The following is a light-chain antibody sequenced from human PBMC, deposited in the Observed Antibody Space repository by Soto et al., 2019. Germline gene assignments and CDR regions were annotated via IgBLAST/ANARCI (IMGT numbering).Light chain of an antibody. CDR1: QSIDRW. J-gene: IGKJ2*01. CDR2: RAS. CDR3: QQYKTYTYT. V-gene: IGKV1-5*03. Sequence: DLQMTQSPSTLSASVGDRVTITCRASQSIDRWLAWYQQKPGKAPKLLIYRASSLESGVPSRFSGSGSGPAFTLTISSLQPDDFTTYYCQQYKTYTYTFAQGTKLEIK.